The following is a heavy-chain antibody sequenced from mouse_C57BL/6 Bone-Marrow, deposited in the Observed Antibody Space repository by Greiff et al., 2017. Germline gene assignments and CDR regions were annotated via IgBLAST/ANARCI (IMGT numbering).Heavy chain of an antibody. CDR3: ARRGDGTMDY. V-gene: IGHV5-6*02. CDR2: ISSGGSYT. CDR1: GFTFSSYG. J-gene: IGHJ4*01. Sequence: EVKLVESGGDLVKPGGSLKLSCAASGFTFSSYGMSWVRQTPDKRLEWVATISSGGSYTYYPDSVKGRFTISRDNAKNTLYLQMSRLKSEDTAMYYCARRGDGTMDYWGQGTSVTVSS.